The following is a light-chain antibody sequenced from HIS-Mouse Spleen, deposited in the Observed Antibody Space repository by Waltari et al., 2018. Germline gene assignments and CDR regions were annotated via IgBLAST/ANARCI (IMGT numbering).Light chain of an antibody. V-gene: IGLV2-14*03. CDR1: SRYVGGYNY. Sequence: QSALTQPASVSGSPGQSITIPCTGTSRYVGGYNYVSWYQQHPAKAPKLMIYDVSNRPSGVSNRFSGSKSGNTASLTISGLQAEDEADYYCSSYTSSSTLVFGGGTKLTVL. CDR2: DVS. CDR3: SSYTSSSTLV. J-gene: IGLJ3*02.